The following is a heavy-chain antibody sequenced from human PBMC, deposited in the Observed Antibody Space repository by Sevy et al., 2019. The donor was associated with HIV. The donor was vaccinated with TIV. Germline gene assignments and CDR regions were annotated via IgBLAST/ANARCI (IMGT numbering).Heavy chain of an antibody. CDR3: ARDDGNYYFHY. Sequence: GGSLRLSCAASGFTFSKYWMGWVRQAPGKGLEWVANIKQDEGQKYNVESVKGRLTISRDNAKNSLYLQMNSLRAEDTAVYFCARDDGNYYFHYWGQGTLVTVSS. D-gene: IGHD1-7*01. CDR1: GFTFSKYW. CDR2: IKQDEGQK. V-gene: IGHV3-7*01. J-gene: IGHJ4*02.